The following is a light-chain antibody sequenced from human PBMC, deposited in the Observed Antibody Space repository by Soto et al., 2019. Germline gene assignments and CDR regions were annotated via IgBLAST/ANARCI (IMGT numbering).Light chain of an antibody. CDR3: QQANSFTLT. CDR1: QDISRW. CDR2: AAS. J-gene: IGKJ4*01. V-gene: IGKV1-12*01. Sequence: DIQMTQSPSSVSASVGDRVTVTCRSSQDISRWLAWYQHIPGKAPKLLIYAASSLQNGVPPRFSGRYSGTEFTLTISTLQPADSATYFCQQANSFTLTFGGGTKVEI.